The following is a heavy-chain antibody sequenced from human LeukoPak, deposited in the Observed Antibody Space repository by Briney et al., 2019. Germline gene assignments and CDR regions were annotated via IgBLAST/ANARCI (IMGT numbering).Heavy chain of an antibody. CDR3: ATDQGIY. V-gene: IGHV3-30*02. Sequence: GGSLRLSCAASGFTFSSYGMHWVRQAPGKGLEWVAFIWYDGSDKYYADSVKGRFTISRDNSKNTLYLQMNSLRAEDTAVYYCATDQGIYWGQGALVTVSS. CDR2: IWYDGSDK. J-gene: IGHJ4*02. CDR1: GFTFSSYG.